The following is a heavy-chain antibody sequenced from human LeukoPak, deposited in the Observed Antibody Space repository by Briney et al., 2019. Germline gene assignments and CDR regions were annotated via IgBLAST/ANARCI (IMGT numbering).Heavy chain of an antibody. CDR1: GGTFSSYA. CDR3: ARASLRYFDWLSSLDY. CDR2: IIPIFGTA. J-gene: IGHJ4*02. D-gene: IGHD3-9*01. V-gene: IGHV1-69*13. Sequence: ASVKVSCKASGGTFSSYAISWVRQAPGQGLEWMGGIIPIFGTANYAQKFQGRVTITADESTSTAYMELSSLRSEDTAVYYCARASLRYFDWLSSLDYWGQGILVTVSS.